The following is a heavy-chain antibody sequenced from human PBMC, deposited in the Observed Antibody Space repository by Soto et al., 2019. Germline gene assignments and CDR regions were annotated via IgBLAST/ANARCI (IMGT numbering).Heavy chain of an antibody. CDR3: ASLGAAYYDCWSGYHDFDP. D-gene: IGHD3-3*01. Sequence: QVQLVQSGAEVKKPGSSVKVSCKASGGTFSSYAISWVRQAPGQGLEWMGGIIPIFGTANYAQKFQGRVTINADESTSTAYMELSSQRSEDTAVYYGASLGAAYYDCWSGYHDFDPWGQGTLVTVSS. V-gene: IGHV1-69*01. J-gene: IGHJ5*02. CDR1: GGTFSSYA. CDR2: IIPIFGTA.